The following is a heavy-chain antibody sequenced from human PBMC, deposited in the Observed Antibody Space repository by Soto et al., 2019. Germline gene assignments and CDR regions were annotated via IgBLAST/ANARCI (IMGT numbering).Heavy chain of an antibody. CDR1: GFTFSSYG. J-gene: IGHJ6*02. CDR3: ARGEGRMDV. Sequence: QVQLVESGGGVVQSGRSLRLSCAASGFTFSSYGIHWVRQAPGKGLEWVAVIWYDGTDKYYADSVKGRFTISRDNSKNTLYPQMNSLRAEDTAVYYCARGEGRMDVWGHGTTVTVSS. CDR2: IWYDGTDK. V-gene: IGHV3-33*01.